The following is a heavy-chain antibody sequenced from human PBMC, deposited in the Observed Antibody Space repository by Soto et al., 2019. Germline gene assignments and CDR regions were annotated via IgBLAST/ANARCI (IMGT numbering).Heavy chain of an antibody. J-gene: IGHJ5*02. CDR2: INHSGST. CDR3: ARERGLGYCSSTSCYPNWFDP. CDR1: GGSFSGYY. D-gene: IGHD2-2*01. Sequence: QVQLQQWGAGLLKPSETLSLTCAVYGGSFSGYYWSWIRQPPGKGLEWIGEINHSGSTNYNPSLKSRVTISVDTSKNQFSLKLSSVTAADTAVYYCARERGLGYCSSTSCYPNWFDPWGQGTLVTVSS. V-gene: IGHV4-34*01.